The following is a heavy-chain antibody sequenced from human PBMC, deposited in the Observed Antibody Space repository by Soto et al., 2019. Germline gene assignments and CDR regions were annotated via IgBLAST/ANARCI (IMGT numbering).Heavy chain of an antibody. D-gene: IGHD2-2*01. CDR3: AREFCSSTSCYRHYYYYMDV. CDR1: GFTFSSYS. CDR2: ISSSSSTI. V-gene: IGHV3-48*01. Sequence: GGSLRLSCAASGFTFSSYSMNWVRQAPGKGLEWVSYISSSSSTIYYADSVKGRFTISRDNAKNSLYLQMNSLRAEDTAVYYCAREFCSSTSCYRHYYYYMDVWGKGTTVTVSS. J-gene: IGHJ6*03.